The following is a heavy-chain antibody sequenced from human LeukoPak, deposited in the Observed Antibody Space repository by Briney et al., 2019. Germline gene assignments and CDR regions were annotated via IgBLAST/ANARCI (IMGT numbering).Heavy chain of an antibody. CDR3: ARDLQQWLVRALYYFDY. V-gene: IGHV3-21*01. J-gene: IGHJ4*02. CDR1: GFTFSSYS. CDR2: ISSSSYI. D-gene: IGHD6-19*01. Sequence: PGGSLRLSCAASGFTFSSYSMNWVRQAPGKGLEWVSSISSSSYIYYADSVKGRFTISRDNAKNSLYLQMNSLRAEDTAVYYCARDLQQWLVRALYYFDYWGQGTLVTVSS.